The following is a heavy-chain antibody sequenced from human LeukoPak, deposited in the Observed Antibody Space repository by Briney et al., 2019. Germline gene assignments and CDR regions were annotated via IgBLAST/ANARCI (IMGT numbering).Heavy chain of an antibody. Sequence: PGGSLRLSCAASGFTFSDYYMSWIRQAPGKGLEWFSYISSSGSTRYYADSVKGRFTISRDNVKNSLYLQMNSLGAEDTAVHYCAREQQLGGFDYWGQGTLVTVSS. J-gene: IGHJ4*02. D-gene: IGHD6-13*01. CDR3: AREQQLGGFDY. CDR1: GFTFSDYY. CDR2: ISSSGSTR. V-gene: IGHV3-11*01.